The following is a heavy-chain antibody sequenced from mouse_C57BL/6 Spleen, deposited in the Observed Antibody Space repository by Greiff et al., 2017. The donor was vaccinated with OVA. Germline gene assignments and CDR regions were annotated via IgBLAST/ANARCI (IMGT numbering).Heavy chain of an antibody. D-gene: IGHD1-1*01. CDR2: ISSGGSYT. J-gene: IGHJ1*03. CDR1: GFTFSSYG. CDR3: ARRGTTVVEGWYFDV. V-gene: IGHV5-6*02. Sequence: DVMLVESGGDLVKPGGSLKLSCAASGFTFSSYGMSWVRQTPDKRLEWVATISSGGSYTYYPDSVKGRFTISRDNAKNTLYLQMSSLKSEDTAMYYCARRGTTVVEGWYFDVWGTGTTVTVSS.